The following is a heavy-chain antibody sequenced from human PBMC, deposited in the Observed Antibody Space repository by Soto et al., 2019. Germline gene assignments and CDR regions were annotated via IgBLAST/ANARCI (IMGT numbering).Heavy chain of an antibody. D-gene: IGHD1-1*01. J-gene: IGHJ4*02. V-gene: IGHV3-21*01. CDR2: IGRTGIDR. Sequence: GGSLRLSCAASGFTFSNYAMSWVRQAPGKGLEFVSAIGRTGIDRYYIDSVKGRFTISRDNVQNSLYLQMNSLRAGDTALYYCVCDDNRRYWGQGTLVTVSS. CDR1: GFTFSNYA. CDR3: VCDDNRRY.